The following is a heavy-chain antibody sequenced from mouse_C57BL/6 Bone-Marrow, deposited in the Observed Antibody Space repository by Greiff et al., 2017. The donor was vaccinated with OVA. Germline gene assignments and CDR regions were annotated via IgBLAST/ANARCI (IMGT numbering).Heavy chain of an antibody. V-gene: IGHV5-12*01. J-gene: IGHJ4*01. Sequence: EVMLVESGGGLVQPGGSLKLSCAASGFTFSDFYMYWIRQTPEKRLEWVAYISNGGGSTYYPDTVKGRFTISRDNAKNTLYLQMSRLKSEDTAMEYCARLDAMDYGGQGTSVTVSS. CDR1: GFTFSDFY. CDR3: ARLDAMDY. CDR2: ISNGGGST.